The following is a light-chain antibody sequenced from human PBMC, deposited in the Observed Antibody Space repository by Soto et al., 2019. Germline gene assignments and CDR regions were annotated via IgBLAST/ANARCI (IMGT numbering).Light chain of an antibody. Sequence: DIVMTQTPASLAVSLGERATINCKSSQSVLYSSNNKNYLVWYQQKPGQPPKLLLYWASTRESGVPDRFRGSGSGTDFTLSISSLQAEDVAVYYCQQYYSTPLTFGGGTKVDIK. J-gene: IGKJ4*01. CDR1: QSVLYSSNNKNY. CDR3: QQYYSTPLT. V-gene: IGKV4-1*01. CDR2: WAS.